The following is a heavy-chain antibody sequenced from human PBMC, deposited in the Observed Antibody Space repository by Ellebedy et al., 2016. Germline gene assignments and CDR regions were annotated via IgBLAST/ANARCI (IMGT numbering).Heavy chain of an antibody. J-gene: IGHJ5*02. CDR1: GYTFTSYA. V-gene: IGHV1-3*01. D-gene: IGHD6-13*01. CDR2: INAGNGNT. Sequence: ASVKVSCKASGYTFTSYAMHWVRQAPGQRLEWMGWINAGNGNTKYSQKFQGRVTITRDTSASTAYMELSSLRSEDTAVYYCARVAAGIAAAGPTKYNWFDPWGQGTLVTVSS. CDR3: ARVAAGIAAAGPTKYNWFDP.